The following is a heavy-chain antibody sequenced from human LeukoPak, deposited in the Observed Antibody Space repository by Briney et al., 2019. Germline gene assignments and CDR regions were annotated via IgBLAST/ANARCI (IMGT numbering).Heavy chain of an antibody. Sequence: GRSLRLSCAASGFTVSTNYMSWVRQAPGKGLEWVSVIYSDGRTYYADSVKGRFTISRDNSKNTLYLQMNSLRAEDTAVYYCARDSGRLDVFDIWGQGTMVTVSS. V-gene: IGHV3-53*01. CDR3: ARDSGRLDVFDI. CDR1: GFTVSTNY. J-gene: IGHJ3*02. CDR2: IYSDGRT. D-gene: IGHD3-10*01.